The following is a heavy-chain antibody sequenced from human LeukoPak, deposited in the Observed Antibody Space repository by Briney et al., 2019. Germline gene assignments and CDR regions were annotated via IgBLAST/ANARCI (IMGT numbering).Heavy chain of an antibody. CDR3: ASTPCYDYVWGNYRYRGLFDN. CDR2: ICGSGGCT. J-gene: IGHJ4*02. V-gene: IGHV3-23*01. CDR1: GFTFSTYA. D-gene: IGHD3-16*02. Sequence: PGGPLRLSCAASGFTFSTYAMRWVRQAPGRGLEWVSGICGSGGCTYYADSVKGRFTISRDNSKNTLYLQMNSLRVEDTAVYYCASTPCYDYVWGNYRYRGLFDNWGQGTLVSVSS.